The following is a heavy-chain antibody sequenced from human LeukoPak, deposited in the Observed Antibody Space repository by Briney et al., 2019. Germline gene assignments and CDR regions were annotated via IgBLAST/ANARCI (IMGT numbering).Heavy chain of an antibody. J-gene: IGHJ4*02. V-gene: IGHV3-7*01. CDR2: IKYDGSEK. D-gene: IGHD2-8*01. CDR3: ARWNGDYFDY. CDR1: GFTFSNYW. Sequence: QAGGSLRLSCAASGFTFSNYWMNWVRQAPGKGLEWLANIKYDGSEKYYVDSVKGRFTLSRDNAKNSLYLQMDRLRVEDTAVYYCARWNGDYFDYWGQGTLVTVSS.